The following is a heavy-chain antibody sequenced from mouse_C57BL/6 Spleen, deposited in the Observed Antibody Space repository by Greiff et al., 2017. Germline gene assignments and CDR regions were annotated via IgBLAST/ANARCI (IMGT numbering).Heavy chain of an antibody. Sequence: VQLQQPGAELVKPGASVKLSCKASGYTFTSYWMHWVKQRPGQGLEWIGMIHPNSGSTNYNEKFKSKATLTVDKSSSTAYMQLSSLTSEDSAVYYCARGGGYDSYYAMGYWGQGSSVTVAS. J-gene: IGHJ4*01. V-gene: IGHV1-64*01. CDR1: GYTFTSYW. CDR3: ARGGGYDSYYAMGY. D-gene: IGHD2-4*01. CDR2: IHPNSGST.